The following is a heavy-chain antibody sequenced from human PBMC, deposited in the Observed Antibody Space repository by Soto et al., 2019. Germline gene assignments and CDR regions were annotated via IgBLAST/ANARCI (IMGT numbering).Heavy chain of an antibody. D-gene: IGHD3-10*01. V-gene: IGHV3-7*03. CDR3: ARDWGGLGY. CDR2: IKQDGSEK. CDR1: GFAFSNYW. J-gene: IGHJ4*02. Sequence: GGSLRLSCAASGFAFSNYWMSWVRQAPGKGLEWVATIKQDGSEKYYVDSVKGQFTISRDNAKNSLYLEMNSLRVEDTAVYYCARDWGGLGYWGQGTLVTVSS.